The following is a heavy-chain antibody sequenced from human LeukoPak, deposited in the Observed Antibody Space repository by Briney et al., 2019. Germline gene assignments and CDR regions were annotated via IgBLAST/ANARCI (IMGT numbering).Heavy chain of an antibody. Sequence: GGSLRLSCAASGFTFDDYAMHWVRQAPGKGLEWVSGINWNSGKIGYADSVKGRFTISRDNAKNSLYLRMNSLRTEDTALYYCAKDIRTRGYYYYYGMDVWGQGTTVTVSS. V-gene: IGHV3-9*01. CDR1: GFTFDDYA. CDR3: AKDIRTRGYYYYYGMDV. J-gene: IGHJ6*02. CDR2: INWNSGKI.